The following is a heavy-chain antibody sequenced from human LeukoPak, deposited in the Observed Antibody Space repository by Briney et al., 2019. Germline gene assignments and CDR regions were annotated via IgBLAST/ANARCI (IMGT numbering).Heavy chain of an antibody. V-gene: IGHV3-9*01. D-gene: IGHD3-10*01. J-gene: IGHJ4*02. CDR1: GFTFDDYA. Sequence: PGGSLRLSCAASGFTFDDYAMHWVRQAPGKGLEWVSGISWNSGSIGYADSVKGRFTISRDNAKNSLYLQMNSLRAEDTALYYCAKSGYYGSGSFWAFDYWGQGTLVTVSS. CDR2: ISWNSGSI. CDR3: AKSGYYGSGSFWAFDY.